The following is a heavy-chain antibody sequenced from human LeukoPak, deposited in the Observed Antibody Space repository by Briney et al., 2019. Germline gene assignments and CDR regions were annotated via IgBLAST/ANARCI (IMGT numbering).Heavy chain of an antibody. CDR3: ARPRYVSGSLDS. V-gene: IGHV4-34*01. Sequence: SETLSLTCAVYGGSFSGHYWTWIRQPPGKGLEWIGEINHSGSTTYNPSLNNRVTISIDTSKNQFSLKLRSVTAADTAVYYCARPRYVSGSLDSWGQGTLATVSS. CDR2: INHSGST. D-gene: IGHD3-10*01. J-gene: IGHJ4*02. CDR1: GGSFSGHY.